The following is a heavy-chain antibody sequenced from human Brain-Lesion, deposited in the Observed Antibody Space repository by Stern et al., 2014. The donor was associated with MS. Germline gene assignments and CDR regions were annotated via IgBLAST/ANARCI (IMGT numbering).Heavy chain of an antibody. J-gene: IGHJ6*02. D-gene: IGHD2-2*01. CDR1: GFTFNSYS. CDR3: ARVDCSGTNCFYYYYGMDV. Sequence: EVQLVQSGGGLVKPGGSLRLSCEASGFTFNSYSMNWVRQAPGKGLEWVSSISVGTDYIYYADSVKGRFTISRDNAKNSLFLQMNTLRAEDTGLYYCARVDCSGTNCFYYYYGMDVWGQGPTVTVSS. V-gene: IGHV3-21*01. CDR2: ISVGTDYI.